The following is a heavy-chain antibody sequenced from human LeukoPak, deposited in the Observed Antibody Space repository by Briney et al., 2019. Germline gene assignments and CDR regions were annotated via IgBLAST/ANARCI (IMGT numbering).Heavy chain of an antibody. CDR1: GYTFTEYY. J-gene: IGHJ4*02. D-gene: IGHD6-13*01. V-gene: IGHV1-2*02. CDR3: ARSRDLSSWYFDY. CDR2: INPNSGGT. Sequence: ASVKVFCKASGYTFTEYYIQWVRQAPGQGSDLMGWINPNSGGTNSAQKFQGRVTMTSDTSISTDYIELSRLTSDDTAVYYCARSRDLSSWYFDYWGQGTLVTVSS.